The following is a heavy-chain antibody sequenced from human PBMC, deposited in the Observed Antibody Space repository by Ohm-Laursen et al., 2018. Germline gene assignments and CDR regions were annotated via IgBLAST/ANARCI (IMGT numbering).Heavy chain of an antibody. CDR3: ARDHPPH. V-gene: IGHV3-53*01. CDR1: GFTVSNNY. CDR2: IYSGGGT. Sequence: SLRLSCTASGFTVSNNYMSWVRQAPGKGLEWVSVIYSGGGTNYADSVKGRFTISRDNSKNTLYLQMNSLRAEDTAVYYCARDHPPHWGQGTLVTVSS. J-gene: IGHJ4*02.